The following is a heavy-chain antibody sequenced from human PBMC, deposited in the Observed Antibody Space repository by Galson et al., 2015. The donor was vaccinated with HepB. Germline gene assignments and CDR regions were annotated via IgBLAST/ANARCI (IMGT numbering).Heavy chain of an antibody. J-gene: IGHJ4*02. CDR2: VKRKTRNYVT. CDR1: FTFSDSD. CDR3: TADQNVPNADY. Sequence: FTFSDSDIHWVRQASGKGLEWVGRVKRKTRNYVTTYAASVRGRFTISRDDSKSTAYLQMNSVEIEDTAVYYCTADQNVPNADYWGQGTLVTVSS. V-gene: IGHV3-73*01. D-gene: IGHD1-1*01.